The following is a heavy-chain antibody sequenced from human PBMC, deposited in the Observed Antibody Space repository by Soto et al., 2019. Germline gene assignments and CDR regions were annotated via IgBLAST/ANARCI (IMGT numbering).Heavy chain of an antibody. Sequence: QLQLQESGPGLVKPSETLSLTCTVSGDSISSSGHYWGWIRQPPGKGLEWIGSIYYSGSTYYNSSLKSRVTTSVDTSNNQFSLKLTSVTAADTAVYYCASHLETYNWFDPWGQGTLVTVSS. CDR1: GDSISSSGHY. J-gene: IGHJ5*02. CDR3: ASHLETYNWFDP. CDR2: IYYSGST. V-gene: IGHV4-39*01.